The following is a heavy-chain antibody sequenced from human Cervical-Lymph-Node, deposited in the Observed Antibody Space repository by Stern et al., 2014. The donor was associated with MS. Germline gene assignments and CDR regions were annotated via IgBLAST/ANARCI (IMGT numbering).Heavy chain of an antibody. CDR3: ATSGLGGAVGS. J-gene: IGHJ5*02. CDR2: IVPVVGGT. V-gene: IGHV1-46*04. Sequence: DQLVESGSEVKKPGAAVKVSCKASGYTFTRNDIHWVRQAPGQGLEWMGLIVPVVGGTTYAQSWRGRVSMTRDTSATTVYMELSSLRSEDTAVYYCATSGLGGAVGSWGQGTLVTVSA. CDR1: GYTFTRND. D-gene: IGHD3-10*01.